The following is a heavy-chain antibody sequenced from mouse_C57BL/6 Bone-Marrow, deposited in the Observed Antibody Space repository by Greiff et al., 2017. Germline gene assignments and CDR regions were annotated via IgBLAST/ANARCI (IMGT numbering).Heavy chain of an antibody. CDR2: IYPGNSDT. D-gene: IGHD1-1*01. CDR3: TFITTVGGDY. Sequence: VQLQQSGTVLARPGASVKMSCKTSGYTFTSYWMHWVKQRPGQGLEWIGAIYPGNSDTSYNQKFKGKAKLTAVTSASTAYVELRSLTNEDSAVYYCTFITTVGGDYWGQGTTLTVSS. J-gene: IGHJ2*01. V-gene: IGHV1-5*01. CDR1: GYTFTSYW.